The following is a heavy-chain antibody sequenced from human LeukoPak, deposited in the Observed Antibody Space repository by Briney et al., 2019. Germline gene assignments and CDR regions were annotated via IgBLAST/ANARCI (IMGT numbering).Heavy chain of an antibody. Sequence: PGGSLRLFCAASGFTFSSYAMSWVRQAPGKGLEWVSAISGSGGSTYYADSVKGRFTISRDNSKNTLYLQMNSLRAEDTAVYYCAKDRSGIKRYCSSTSCPDYWGQGTLVTVSS. CDR2: ISGSGGST. CDR1: GFTFSSYA. CDR3: AKDRSGIKRYCSSTSCPDY. J-gene: IGHJ4*02. D-gene: IGHD2-2*01. V-gene: IGHV3-23*01.